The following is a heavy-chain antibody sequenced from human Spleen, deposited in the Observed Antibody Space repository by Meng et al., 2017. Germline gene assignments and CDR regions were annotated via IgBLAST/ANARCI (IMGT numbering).Heavy chain of an antibody. CDR1: GFTFSRYG. CDR3: ASDSWYSYGYYYGLDV. D-gene: IGHD5-18*01. CDR2: IWYDGSNK. Sequence: GESLKISCAASGFTFSRYGMHWVRQPPGKGLEWVAIIWYDGSNKYYADSVKGRFSISRDNSESTLYLQMNSLRAEDTAVYYCASDSWYSYGYYYGLDVWGQGTTVTVSS. V-gene: IGHV3-33*01. J-gene: IGHJ6*02.